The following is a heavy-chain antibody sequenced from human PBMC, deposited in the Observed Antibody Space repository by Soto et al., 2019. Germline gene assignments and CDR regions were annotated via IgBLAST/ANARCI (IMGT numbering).Heavy chain of an antibody. V-gene: IGHV3-33*01. D-gene: IGHD5-12*01. CDR3: ARDRVATRGPYYYYGMDV. CDR2: IWYDGSNK. Sequence: LRLSCAASGFTFSSYGMHWVRQAPGKGLEWVAVIWYDGSNKYYADSVKGRFSISRDNSKNTLYLQMNSPRAEDTAVYYCARDRVATRGPYYYYGMDVWGQGTTVTVSS. CDR1: GFTFSSYG. J-gene: IGHJ6*02.